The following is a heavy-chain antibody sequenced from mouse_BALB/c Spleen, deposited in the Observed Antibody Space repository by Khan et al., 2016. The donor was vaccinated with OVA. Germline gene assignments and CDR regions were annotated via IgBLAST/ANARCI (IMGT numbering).Heavy chain of an antibody. CDR3: RRQPRLHVFPY. V-gene: IGHV1S136*01. CDR2: IYPYNDDT. CDR1: GYTFTSYV. J-gene: IGHJ3*01. Sequence: VQLQESGPELVKPGASVKMSCKASGYTFTSYVIHWVRQKPGQDLEWIGYIYPYNDDTKYNEKFKGKATLTSDKSSSTAFMELSSLTSEDSAVYYCRRQPRLHVFPYWGQGTLVTVSA. D-gene: IGHD1-2*01.